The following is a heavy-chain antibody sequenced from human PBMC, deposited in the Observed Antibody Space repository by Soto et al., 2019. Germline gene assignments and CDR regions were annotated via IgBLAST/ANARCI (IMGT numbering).Heavy chain of an antibody. CDR3: ARGFRERAMVYANY. Sequence: QVQLVQSGAEVKKPGASVKVSCKASGYTFTSYDINWVRQATGQGLEWMGWMNPNSGNTGYAQKFQGRGTMTRNTSISTADMELSSLRSEDTAVYYCARGFRERAMVYANYWGQGTLVTVSS. CDR2: MNPNSGNT. V-gene: IGHV1-8*01. J-gene: IGHJ4*02. CDR1: GYTFTSYD. D-gene: IGHD2-8*01.